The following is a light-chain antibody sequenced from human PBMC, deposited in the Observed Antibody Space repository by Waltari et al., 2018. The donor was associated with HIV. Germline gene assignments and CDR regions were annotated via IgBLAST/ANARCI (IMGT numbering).Light chain of an antibody. V-gene: IGLV2-11*01. J-gene: IGLJ1*01. CDR1: SSDVGDYNY. CDR2: DVN. CDR3: CSYAGDYTYV. Sequence: QSALTQPRSVSGSPGQSVTISCTGSSSDVGDYNYVSWYQQHPGKAPKLLIYDVNKRPSGVPDRFSGSKSGNTASLTISGLQAEDEADYYCCSYAGDYTYVFETGTEVTVL.